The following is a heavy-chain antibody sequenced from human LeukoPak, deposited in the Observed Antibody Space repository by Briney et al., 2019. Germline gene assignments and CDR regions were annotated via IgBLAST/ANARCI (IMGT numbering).Heavy chain of an antibody. CDR2: INHSGST. CDR1: GGSFSGYY. Sequence: SETLSLTCAVYGGSFSGYYWSWIRQPPGKGLEWIGEINHSGSTNYNPSLKSRVTISVDTSKNQFSLELSSVTAADTAVYYCARVSGGYCSGGSCLRFDPWGQGTLVTVSS. D-gene: IGHD2-15*01. V-gene: IGHV4-34*01. CDR3: ARVSGGYCSGGSCLRFDP. J-gene: IGHJ5*02.